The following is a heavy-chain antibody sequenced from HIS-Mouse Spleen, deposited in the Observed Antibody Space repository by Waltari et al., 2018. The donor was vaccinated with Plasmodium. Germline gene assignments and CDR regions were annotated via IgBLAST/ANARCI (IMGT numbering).Heavy chain of an antibody. V-gene: IGHV4-39*01. Sequence: QLQLQESGPGLVKPSATLSLTCPVSGGSIRSSSYYWGWIRQPPGKGLEWIGSIYYSGSTYYNPSLKSRVTISVDTSKNQFSLKLSSVTAADTAVYYCARRGGSYYYFDYWGQGTLVTVSS. D-gene: IGHD1-26*01. CDR1: GGSIRSSSYY. CDR3: ARRGGSYYYFDY. J-gene: IGHJ4*02. CDR2: IYYSGST.